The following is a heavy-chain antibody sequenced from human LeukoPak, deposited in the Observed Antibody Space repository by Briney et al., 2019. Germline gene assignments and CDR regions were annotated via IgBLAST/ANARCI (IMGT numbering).Heavy chain of an antibody. CDR1: GGSFSGYY. Sequence: SETLSLTCAVSGGSFSGYYWSWIRQPPGKGLEWIGEINHSGSTNYNPSLKSRVTISVDTSKNQFSLKLSSVTAADTAVYYCARGRRGSGWYRRVGYYFDYWGQGTLVTVSS. D-gene: IGHD6-19*01. CDR2: INHSGST. CDR3: ARGRRGSGWYRRVGYYFDY. V-gene: IGHV4-34*01. J-gene: IGHJ4*02.